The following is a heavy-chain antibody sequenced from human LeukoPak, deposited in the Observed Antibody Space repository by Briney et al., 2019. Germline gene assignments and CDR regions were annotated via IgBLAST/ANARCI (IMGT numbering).Heavy chain of an antibody. D-gene: IGHD2-15*01. V-gene: IGHV3-9*03. CDR3: AKGVGSRSAFDI. Sequence: PGRSLRLSCAASGFIFDDYAMHWVRQVPGKGLEWVSGISWNSGIIDYAGSVKGRFTISRDNAKNFLYLRMNSLRAEDMALYYCAKGVGSRSAFDIWGQGTMVTVSS. CDR2: ISWNSGII. CDR1: GFIFDDYA. J-gene: IGHJ3*02.